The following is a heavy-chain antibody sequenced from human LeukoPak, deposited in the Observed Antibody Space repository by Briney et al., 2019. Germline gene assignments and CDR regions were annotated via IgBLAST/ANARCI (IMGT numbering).Heavy chain of an antibody. J-gene: IGHJ5*02. CDR2: IDRSTGT. CDR1: GYTLSDYY. V-gene: IGHV1-2*02. Sequence: ASVKVSCKASGYTLSDYYMHWVRQAPGQGLEWMGWIDRSTGTKYAQKFQGRVTMTRDTSISTAYMELNRLTSDDTAVYFCAREYSQSYTPLSPWGQGTLVTVSS. D-gene: IGHD3-10*01. CDR3: AREYSQSYTPLSP.